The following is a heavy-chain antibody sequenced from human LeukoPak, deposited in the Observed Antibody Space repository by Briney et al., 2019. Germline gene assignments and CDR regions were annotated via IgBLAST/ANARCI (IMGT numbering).Heavy chain of an antibody. D-gene: IGHD3-22*01. CDR2: IYYSGST. CDR3: AMIYDSSGYYYSDY. CDR1: GGSISSSSYY. J-gene: IGHJ4*02. Sequence: SETLSLTCTVSGGSISSSSYYWGWIRQPPGKGLEWIGSIYYSGSTYYNPSLKSRVTISVDTSKNQFSLKLSPVTAADTAVYYCAMIYDSSGYYYSDYWGQGTLVTVSS. V-gene: IGHV4-39*01.